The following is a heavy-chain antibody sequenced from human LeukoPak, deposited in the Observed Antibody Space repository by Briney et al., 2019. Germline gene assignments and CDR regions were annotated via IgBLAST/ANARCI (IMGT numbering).Heavy chain of an antibody. V-gene: IGHV4-30-2*01. D-gene: IGHD3-22*01. J-gene: IGHJ4*02. CDR3: ARVSGDYYDSIQPPAAGYGYYFDY. CDR2: IYHSGST. CDR1: GGSISSGGYS. Sequence: SETLSLTCAVSGGSISSGGYSWSWIRQPPGKGLEWIGYIYHSGSTYYNPSLKSRVTISVDRSKDQFSLKLSSVTAADTAVYYCARVSGDYYDSIQPPAAGYGYYFDYWGQGTLVTVSS.